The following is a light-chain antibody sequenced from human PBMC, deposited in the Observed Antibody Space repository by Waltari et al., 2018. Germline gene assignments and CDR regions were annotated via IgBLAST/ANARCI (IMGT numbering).Light chain of an antibody. Sequence: QSVLTQPPSAPGTPGQRVTIPCSGRSYNLRQKLLNWYQPLPGTAPKLLIYANTQRPSGAPGRFSGSKSGTSASLAISGLQSEDEADYYCEAWDASLNDLVLGGGTKLTVL. V-gene: IGLV1-44*01. CDR2: ANT. CDR1: SYNLRQKL. CDR3: EAWDASLNDLV. J-gene: IGLJ2*01.